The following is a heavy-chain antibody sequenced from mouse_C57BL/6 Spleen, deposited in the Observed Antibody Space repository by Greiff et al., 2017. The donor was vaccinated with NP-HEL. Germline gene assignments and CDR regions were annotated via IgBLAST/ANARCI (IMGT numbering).Heavy chain of an antibody. Sequence: VKLMESGEGLVKPGGSLKLSCAASGFTFRSYAMSWVRQTPEKRLEWVAYISSGGDYIYYADTVKGRFTISRDNARNTLYLQMSSLKSEDTAMYYCTRDPGTGDFDYWGQGTTLTVSS. J-gene: IGHJ2*01. D-gene: IGHD3-3*01. CDR2: ISSGGDYI. V-gene: IGHV5-9-1*02. CDR3: TRDPGTGDFDY. CDR1: GFTFRSYA.